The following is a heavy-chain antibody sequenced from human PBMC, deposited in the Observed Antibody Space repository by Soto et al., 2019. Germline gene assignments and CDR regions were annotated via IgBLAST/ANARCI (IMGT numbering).Heavy chain of an antibody. CDR1: GFTFNSYA. CDR2: ISATGGST. V-gene: IGHV3-64D*06. Sequence: GGSLRPSCSPSGFTFNSYAMHWDRQAPGKGLEYVSGISATGGSTYHADSVKGRVTISRDNPKNTLYLQLTSLRIDDTAVYYCVKGGVTGPKRNWFDPWGQGALVTVSS. CDR3: VKGGVTGPKRNWFDP. D-gene: IGHD1-20*01. J-gene: IGHJ5*02.